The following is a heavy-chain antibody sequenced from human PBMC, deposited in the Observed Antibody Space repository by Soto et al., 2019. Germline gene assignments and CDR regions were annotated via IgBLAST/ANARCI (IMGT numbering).Heavy chain of an antibody. CDR1: GFTFSSYG. Sequence: GGSLRLSCAASGFTFSSYGMHCVRQAPGKGLEWVAVIWYDGSNKYYADSVKGRFTISRDNSKNTLYLQMNSLRAEDTAVYYCARGKGAKQWLVPFDYWGQGTLVTVSS. J-gene: IGHJ4*02. V-gene: IGHV3-33*01. CDR3: ARGKGAKQWLVPFDY. CDR2: IWYDGSNK. D-gene: IGHD6-19*01.